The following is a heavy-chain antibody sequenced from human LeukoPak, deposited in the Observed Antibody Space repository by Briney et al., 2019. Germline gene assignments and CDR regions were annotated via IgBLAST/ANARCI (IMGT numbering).Heavy chain of an antibody. V-gene: IGHV3-30-3*01. CDR2: ISYDGSNK. D-gene: IGHD3-22*01. J-gene: IGHJ4*02. CDR3: ARAPGYYDSSGYYSPGWDY. CDR1: GFTFSSYA. Sequence: GGSLRLSCAASGFTFSSYAMHWVRQAPGKGLEWVAVISYDGSNKYYADSVKGRFTISRDNSKNTLYLQMNSLRAEDTAVYYCARAPGYYDSSGYYSPGWDYWGQGTLVTVSS.